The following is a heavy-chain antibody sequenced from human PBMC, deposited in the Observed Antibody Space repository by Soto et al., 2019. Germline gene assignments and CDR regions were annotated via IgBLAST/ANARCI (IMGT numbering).Heavy chain of an antibody. CDR2: IYYSGST. V-gene: IGHV4-59*01. D-gene: IGHD5-12*01. CDR3: ARGTRIVATQNYYYMDV. J-gene: IGHJ6*03. CDR1: GGSISSYY. Sequence: SETLSLTCTVSGGSISSYYWSWIRQPPGKGLEWIGYIYYSGSTNYNPSLKSRVTISVDTSKNQFSLKLSSVTAADTAVYYCARGTRIVATQNYYYMDVWGKGTTVTVSS.